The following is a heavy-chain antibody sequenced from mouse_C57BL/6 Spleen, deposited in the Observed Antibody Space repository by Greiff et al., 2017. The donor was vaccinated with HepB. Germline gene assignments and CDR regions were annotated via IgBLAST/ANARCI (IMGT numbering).Heavy chain of an antibody. CDR1: GFTFSSYA. J-gene: IGHJ2*01. D-gene: IGHD1-1*01. Sequence: EVHLVESGGGLVKPGGSLKLSCAASGFTFSSYAMSWVRQTPEKRLEWVATISDGGSYTYYPDNVKGRFTISRDNAKNNLYLQMSHLKSEDTAMYYCARAPITTVVAHFDYWGQGTTLTVSS. CDR2: ISDGGSYT. CDR3: ARAPITTVVAHFDY. V-gene: IGHV5-4*01.